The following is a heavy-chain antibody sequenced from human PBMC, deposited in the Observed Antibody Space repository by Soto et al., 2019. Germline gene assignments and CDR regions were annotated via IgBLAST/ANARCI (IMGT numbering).Heavy chain of an antibody. CDR3: ARDQRAVAGLFDY. V-gene: IGHV3-21*01. CDR2: ISSSSSYI. Sequence: EVQLVESGGGLVKPGGSLRLSCAASGFTFSSYSMNWVRQAPGKGLEWVSSISSSSSYIYYADSVKGRFTISRDNAKNALYLQMTSLRAEDTAVDYCARDQRAVAGLFDYWGQGTLVTVSS. CDR1: GFTFSSYS. D-gene: IGHD6-19*01. J-gene: IGHJ4*02.